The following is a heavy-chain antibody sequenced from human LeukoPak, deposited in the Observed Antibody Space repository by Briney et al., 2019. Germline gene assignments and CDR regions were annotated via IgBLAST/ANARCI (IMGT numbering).Heavy chain of an antibody. CDR3: ARHPSRGDNGYAFDF. CDR2: VYYSGST. V-gene: IGHV4-59*08. CDR1: GGSISSYY. J-gene: IGHJ3*01. D-gene: IGHD4-17*01. Sequence: SETLSLTCTVSGGSISSYYWSWIRQPPGKGLEWIGYVYYSGSTEYNPSLKSRVTISVDTSKNQFSLKLNSVTAADTAVYFCARHPSRGDNGYAFDFWGHGTVVTVSS.